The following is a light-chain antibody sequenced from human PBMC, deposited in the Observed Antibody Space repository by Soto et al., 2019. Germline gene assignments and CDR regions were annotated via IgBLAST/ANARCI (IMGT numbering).Light chain of an antibody. CDR3: QQYYNTPYT. V-gene: IGKV4-1*01. Sequence: DIVMTQSPDSLAVSLGERATINCKSSQSVLYSSNNKNYLAWYQQKPGQPPKLLIYWASTRESGVPDRFSGSGSGTDFTLTISSLQAEDVAFYYCQQYYNTPYTFGQGPKLEIK. J-gene: IGKJ2*01. CDR1: QSVLYSSNNKNY. CDR2: WAS.